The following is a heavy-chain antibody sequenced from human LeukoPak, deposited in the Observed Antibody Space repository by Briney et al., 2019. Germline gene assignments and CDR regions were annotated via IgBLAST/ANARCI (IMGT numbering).Heavy chain of an antibody. CDR3: ARGLRDGFDY. CDR2: MYYSGST. J-gene: IGHJ4*02. Sequence: SETLSLTCTVSGDSISSSRYYWGWIRQPPGKGLEWIGTMYYSGSTYYNPSLKSRVTISVDTSKNQFSLKLSSVPAADTAVYFCARGLRDGFDYWGQGALVTVSS. CDR1: GDSISSSRYY. V-gene: IGHV4-39*07. D-gene: IGHD5-24*01.